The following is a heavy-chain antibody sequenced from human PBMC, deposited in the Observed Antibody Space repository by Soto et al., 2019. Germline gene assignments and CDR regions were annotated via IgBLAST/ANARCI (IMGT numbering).Heavy chain of an antibody. V-gene: IGHV4-4*02. CDR1: GGTVASSHW. D-gene: IGHD2-21*02. CDR2: VYHTGDT. J-gene: IGHJ5*02. CDR3: AREIVTAGGNNYFDP. Sequence: QVQLQESGPRLVKPSGSLSLTCGVSGGTVASSHWWSWVRQSPGGGLEWIGNVYHTGDTNLNPSLQSRVTISVDKSNNQFSLRLNSLTAADTAVYFCAREIVTAGGNNYFDPWGPGTLVIVSS.